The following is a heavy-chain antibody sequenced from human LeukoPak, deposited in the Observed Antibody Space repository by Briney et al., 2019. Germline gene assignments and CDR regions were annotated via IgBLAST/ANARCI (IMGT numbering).Heavy chain of an antibody. V-gene: IGHV3-30*04. CDR3: ARDSDDYSNRYFDY. CDR1: GFTFSSYA. J-gene: IGHJ4*02. Sequence: PGRSLRLSCAASGFTFSSYAMHWVRQAPGKGLEWVADISFDGSNKYYADSVKGRFTISRDNSKNTLYLQMNSLRAEDTAVYYCARDSDDYSNRYFDYWGQGTLVTVSS. CDR2: ISFDGSNK. D-gene: IGHD4-11*01.